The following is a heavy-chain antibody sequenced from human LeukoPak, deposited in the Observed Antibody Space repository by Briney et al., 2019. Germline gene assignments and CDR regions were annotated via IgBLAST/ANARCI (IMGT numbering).Heavy chain of an antibody. CDR3: ARDRSSGYASTSNYYYYMDV. CDR2: IYTSGSI. Sequence: SQTLSLTCTVSGGSISSGSYYWRWIRQPAGKGLEWIGRIYTSGSIHYNPSLKSRVTISVDTSKNQFSLKLSSVTAADTAGYYCARDRSSGYASTSNYYYYMDVWGKGTTVTVSS. J-gene: IGHJ6*03. CDR1: GGSISSGSYY. D-gene: IGHD5-12*01. V-gene: IGHV4-61*02.